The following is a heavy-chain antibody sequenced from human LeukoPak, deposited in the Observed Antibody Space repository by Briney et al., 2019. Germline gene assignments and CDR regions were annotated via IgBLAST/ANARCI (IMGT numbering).Heavy chain of an antibody. CDR2: IYYSGST. J-gene: IGHJ4*02. V-gene: IGHV4-39*01. CDR3: ARHADKSFDY. Sequence: KPSETLSLTCTVSGGSISSSSYYWGWIRQPPGKGLEWIGSIYYSGSTYYNPSLKSRVTISVDTSKNQFSLKLSSVTAADTAVYYCARHADKSFDYWGQGTLVTVSS. CDR1: GGSISSSSYY.